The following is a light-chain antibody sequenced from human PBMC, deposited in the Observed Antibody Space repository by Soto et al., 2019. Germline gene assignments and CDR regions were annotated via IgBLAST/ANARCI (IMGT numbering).Light chain of an antibody. J-gene: IGLJ2*01. V-gene: IGLV1-44*01. Sequence: QSVLTQPPSASGTPGQRVTISCSGSSSNIGSNTVNWYQQLPGTAPKLLIYSNNRRPSGVPDRCSGSKSGTSASLAISGLQSEDEADYYCAAWDDSLNGPVFGGGTKLTV. CDR1: SSNIGSNT. CDR3: AAWDDSLNGPV. CDR2: SNN.